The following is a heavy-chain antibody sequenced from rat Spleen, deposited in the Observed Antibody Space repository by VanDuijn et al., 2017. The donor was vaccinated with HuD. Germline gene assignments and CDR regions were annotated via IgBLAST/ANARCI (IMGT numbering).Heavy chain of an antibody. CDR2: INPESSST. CDR1: GFTFSRYW. J-gene: IGHJ1*01. V-gene: IGHV5-58*01. D-gene: IGHD1-4*01. CDR3: ARQLPGYWYFDF. Sequence: EVQLVETGGGLVQPGRSLKLSCVASGFTFSRYWMYWVRQAPGKGLEWVSSINPESSSTCYSDSVKGRFTISRDNAENTVYLQMYSLRSEDTATYYCARQLPGYWYFDFWGPGTMVTVSS.